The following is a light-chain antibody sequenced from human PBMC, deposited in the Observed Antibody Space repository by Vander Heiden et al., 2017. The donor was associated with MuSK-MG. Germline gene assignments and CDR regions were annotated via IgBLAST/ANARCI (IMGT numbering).Light chain of an antibody. CDR3: LLVGHGNKITVLGTPKAYPT. J-gene: IGKJ3*01. Sequence: DVVMTQSPQSLPVTLGQPASISCRSSQSLVYSDGNTYLNWFLLIPGQSPRRLIYKVSNCDSGVPDTSTGTGSGTDFTVEVGWLSAADVGIYYCLLVGHGNKITVLGTPKAYPTF. CDR1: QSLVYSDGNTY. V-gene: IGKV2D-30*01. CDR2: KVS.